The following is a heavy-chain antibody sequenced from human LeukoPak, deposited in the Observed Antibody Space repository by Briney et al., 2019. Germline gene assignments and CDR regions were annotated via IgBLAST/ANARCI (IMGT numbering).Heavy chain of an antibody. CDR1: GGSISSYY. CDR3: ARLTYDSSGYPQPLDY. V-gene: IGHV4-59*08. CDR2: IYYSRGT. D-gene: IGHD3-22*01. J-gene: IGHJ4*02. Sequence: SETLSLTCTVSGGSISSYYCSWIRQPPGKGLEWIGDIYYSRGTNYNPSLQSRVTISVDTSKNQFSLKLSSVTAADTAVYYCARLTYDSSGYPQPLDYWGQGTLVTVSS.